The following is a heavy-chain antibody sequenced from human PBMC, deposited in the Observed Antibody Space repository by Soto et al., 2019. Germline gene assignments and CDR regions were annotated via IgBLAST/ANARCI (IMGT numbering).Heavy chain of an antibody. Sequence: QVQLQESGPGLVKPSGTLSLTCAVSGGSISSSNWRSWFRHPPGKGLEWIGEIYYSGSTTNYNPSLNSRVTISVDGSKHEFALNLSTVTAADTAVYYCARGIEGSTRAWGQGTLVTVCS. V-gene: IGHV4-4*02. CDR3: ARGIEGSTRA. CDR1: GGSISSSNW. D-gene: IGHD1-26*01. CDR2: IYYSGSTT. J-gene: IGHJ5*02.